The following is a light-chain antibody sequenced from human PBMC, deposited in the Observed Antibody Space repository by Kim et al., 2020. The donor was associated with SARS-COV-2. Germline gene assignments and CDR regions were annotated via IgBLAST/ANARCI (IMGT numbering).Light chain of an antibody. Sequence: GKTVTISCTRSGGSIASNDVQWYQQRPGSSPTTVIFEDNRRPSGVPDRFSGSIDSSSKSASLTISGLKTEDEADYYCQSYDSSTRVFGGGTKVTVL. CDR1: GGSIASND. CDR2: EDN. J-gene: IGLJ3*02. CDR3: QSYDSSTRV. V-gene: IGLV6-57*01.